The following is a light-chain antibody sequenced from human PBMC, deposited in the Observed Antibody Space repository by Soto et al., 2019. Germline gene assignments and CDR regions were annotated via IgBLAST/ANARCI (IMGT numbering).Light chain of an antibody. CDR2: ESG. Sequence: QSALTQPASVSGSPGQSITISCTGSSSDVGSYNLVSWYQQHPGKAPKLMVYESGKRPSGVSDRFFGSKSGNTASLTISGLQAEDEADYYRCSFARGTTLVFGGGTKVTVL. V-gene: IGLV2-23*01. J-gene: IGLJ3*02. CDR1: SSDVGSYNL. CDR3: CSFARGTTLV.